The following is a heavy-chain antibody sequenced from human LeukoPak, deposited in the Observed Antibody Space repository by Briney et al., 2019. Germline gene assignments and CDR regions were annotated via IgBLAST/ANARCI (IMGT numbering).Heavy chain of an antibody. CDR2: IKPNSGGT. J-gene: IGHJ5*02. V-gene: IGHV1-2*02. Sequence: TSVKVSCKASGYTFTDYYLHWVRQAPGQGLEWMGWIKPNSGGTNYAHKFQGRVTMTRDTSLNTAYMELNRLISDDTAVYYCAREPVTGTLNFFDPWGQGALVTVTS. D-gene: IGHD6-19*01. CDR3: AREPVTGTLNFFDP. CDR1: GYTFTDYY.